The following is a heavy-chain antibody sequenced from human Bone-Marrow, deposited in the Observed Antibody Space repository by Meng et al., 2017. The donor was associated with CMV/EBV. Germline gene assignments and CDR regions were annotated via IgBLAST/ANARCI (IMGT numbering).Heavy chain of an antibody. CDR3: ARVWGFWSGYYRPAVYFDY. CDR2: INPNSGGT. CDR1: GYTFTGYY. Sequence: ASVKVSCKASGYTFTGYYMHWVRQAPGQGLEWMGWINPNSGGTNYAQKFQGRVTMTRDTSISTAYMELSRLRSDDTAVYYCARVWGFWSGYYRPAVYFDYWRQGALVTVSS. J-gene: IGHJ4*02. D-gene: IGHD3-3*01. V-gene: IGHV1-2*02.